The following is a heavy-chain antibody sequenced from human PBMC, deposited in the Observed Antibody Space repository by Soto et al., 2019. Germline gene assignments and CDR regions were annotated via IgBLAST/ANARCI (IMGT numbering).Heavy chain of an antibody. J-gene: IGHJ4*02. CDR3: AADRRLLWFGELLGSEYYFDY. CDR2: INHSGST. Sequence: SETLSLTCTVSGDSISSSSYYWSWIRQPPGKGLEWIGEINHSGSTNYNPSLKSRVTISVDTSKNQFSLKLSSVTAADTAVYYCAADRRLLWFGELLGSEYYFDYWGQGTLVTVSS. V-gene: IGHV4-39*07. CDR1: GDSISSSSYY. D-gene: IGHD3-10*01.